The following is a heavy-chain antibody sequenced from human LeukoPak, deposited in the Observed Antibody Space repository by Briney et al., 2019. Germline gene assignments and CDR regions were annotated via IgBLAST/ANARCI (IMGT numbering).Heavy chain of an antibody. Sequence: GASVKVSCKASGYTFTSYAINWVRQAPGQGLEWMGWISTNTGNPTYAQGFTGRFVFSLDTSVSTAYLQISSLKAEDTAVYYCARQWAAGISEIDYWGQGTLVTVSS. D-gene: IGHD6-13*01. J-gene: IGHJ4*02. V-gene: IGHV7-4-1*02. CDR1: GYTFTSYA. CDR3: ARQWAAGISEIDY. CDR2: ISTNTGNP.